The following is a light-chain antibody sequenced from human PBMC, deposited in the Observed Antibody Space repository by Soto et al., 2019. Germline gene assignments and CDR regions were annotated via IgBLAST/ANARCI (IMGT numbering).Light chain of an antibody. J-gene: IGKJ4*01. CDR3: EQDNNWPPLT. CDR1: QSVSSN. Sequence: EIVMTQSPATLSVSPGERATLSCRASQSVSSNLAWYQQKPGQAHRLLIYGASTRATGSPARFSGSGSGTEFTLTINSLQSENFAIYYCEQDNNWPPLTFGGGTKVEI. V-gene: IGKV3-15*01. CDR2: GAS.